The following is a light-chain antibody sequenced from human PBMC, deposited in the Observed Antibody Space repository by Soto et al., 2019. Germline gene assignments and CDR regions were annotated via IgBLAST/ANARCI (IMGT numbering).Light chain of an antibody. CDR3: QQFSSRSST. V-gene: IGKV1-5*03. J-gene: IGKJ2*01. CDR2: KAS. Sequence: DIQLTQSPSTLSASVGERVTITCRASQSVSNWLAWYQQKPGKAPKLLIYKASILESGVPSRFGGSGSETDFTLSINSLQPDDFATDYCQQFSSRSSTFGQGNTLEIK. CDR1: QSVSNW.